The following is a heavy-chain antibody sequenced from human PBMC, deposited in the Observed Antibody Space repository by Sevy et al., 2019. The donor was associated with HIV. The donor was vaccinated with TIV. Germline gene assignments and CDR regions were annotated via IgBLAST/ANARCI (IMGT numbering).Heavy chain of an antibody. CDR2: ITGNGETT. V-gene: IGHV3-23*01. CDR1: GFTFSNHA. J-gene: IGHJ4*02. CDR3: AREGQWSHPGDY. Sequence: GGSLRLSCVASGFTFSNHAMAWVRQAPGQGLEWVSGITGNGETTYYRDSVKGRFAISRDNSKNTLYLQMYSLRAEDTAVYYCAREGQWSHPGDYWGQGTLVTVSS. D-gene: IGHD2-15*01.